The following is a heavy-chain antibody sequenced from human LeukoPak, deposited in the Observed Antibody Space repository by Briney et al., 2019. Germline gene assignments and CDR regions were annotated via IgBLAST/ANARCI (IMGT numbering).Heavy chain of an antibody. CDR3: AREGQQLALCMDV. CDR2: IWYDGSNK. V-gene: IGHV3-33*01. CDR1: GFTFSSYG. J-gene: IGHJ6*02. Sequence: GGSLRLSCAASGFTFSSYGMHWVRQAPGKGLEWVAVIWYDGSNKYYADSVKGRFTISRDNSKNTLYLQMNSLRAEDTAVYYCAREGQQLALCMDVWGQGTTVTVSS. D-gene: IGHD6-13*01.